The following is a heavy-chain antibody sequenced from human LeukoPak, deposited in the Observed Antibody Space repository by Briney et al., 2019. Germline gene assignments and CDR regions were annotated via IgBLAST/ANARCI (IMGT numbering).Heavy chain of an antibody. J-gene: IGHJ4*02. Sequence: ASVKVSCKASGYTFTGYYMHWVRQAPGQGLEWMGWINPNSGGTNYAQKFQGRVTMTRDTSISTAYMELSSLRSEDTAVYYCARKVGGGANYYFDYWGQGTLVTVSS. D-gene: IGHD1-26*01. CDR2: INPNSGGT. V-gene: IGHV1-2*02. CDR1: GYTFTGYY. CDR3: ARKVGGGANYYFDY.